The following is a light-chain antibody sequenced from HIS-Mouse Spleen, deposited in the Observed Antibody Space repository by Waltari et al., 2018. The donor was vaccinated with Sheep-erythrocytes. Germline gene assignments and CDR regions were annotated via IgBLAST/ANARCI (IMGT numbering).Light chain of an antibody. CDR1: SSDVGGYNY. Sequence: QSALTQPPSASGSPGQSVTIPCPGPSSDVGGYNYVPWYQQHPAKAPKLMIYEVSKRPSGVPDRFSCSKSSNTASPTVSGLQAEDEADYYCSSYAGSNNWVFGGGTKLTVL. CDR2: EVS. J-gene: IGLJ3*02. V-gene: IGLV2-8*01. CDR3: SSYAGSNNWV.